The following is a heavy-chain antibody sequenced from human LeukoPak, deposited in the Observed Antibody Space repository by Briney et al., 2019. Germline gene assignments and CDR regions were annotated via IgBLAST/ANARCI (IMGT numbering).Heavy chain of an antibody. Sequence: GGSLRLSCAASGFTFSNYWMSWVRQAPGKGLEWVANIKQDGSKKNYVDSVKGRFTISRDNANNSLYPQMNSLRADDTAVYYCARERDAGDYWGQGTLVTVSS. CDR2: IKQDGSKK. CDR1: GFTFSNYW. V-gene: IGHV3-7*04. CDR3: ARERDAGDY. J-gene: IGHJ4*02.